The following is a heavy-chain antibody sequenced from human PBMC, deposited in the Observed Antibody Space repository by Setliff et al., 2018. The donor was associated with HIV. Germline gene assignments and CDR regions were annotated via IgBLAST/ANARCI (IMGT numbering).Heavy chain of an antibody. CDR3: ARHGLAGATVDY. Sequence: PSETLSLTCTVSGGSVSSSDYYWGWIRQPPGKGLEWIGSIYYSGSTYFTPSLKSRVTLSVDTSRNHFSLKLSSVTAADTAVYYCARHGLAGATVDYWGQGTLVTVS. CDR1: GGSVSSSDYY. V-gene: IGHV4-39*01. D-gene: IGHD1-26*01. J-gene: IGHJ4*02. CDR2: IYYSGST.